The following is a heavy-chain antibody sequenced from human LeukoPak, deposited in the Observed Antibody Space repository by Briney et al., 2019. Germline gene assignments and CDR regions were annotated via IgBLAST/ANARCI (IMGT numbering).Heavy chain of an antibody. CDR3: ARGALRGYSYGPFFDY. J-gene: IGHJ4*02. CDR2: IYYSQST. CDR1: GPSITSSY. D-gene: IGHD5-18*01. V-gene: IGHV4-59*01. Sequence: SETLSLAWTVAGPSITSSYSSWIRRPPGKGREWSGYIYYSQSTHYNPSLKTRVTMSVDTSKNQFSLTLNSATAADTAVYYCARGALRGYSYGPFFDYWGQGTLVTVSS.